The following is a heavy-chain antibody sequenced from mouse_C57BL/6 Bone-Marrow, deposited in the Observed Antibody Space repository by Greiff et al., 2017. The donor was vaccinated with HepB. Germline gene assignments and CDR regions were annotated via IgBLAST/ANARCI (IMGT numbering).Heavy chain of an antibody. D-gene: IGHD2-1*01. CDR1: GYTFTSYW. CDR2: IDPSDSET. Sequence: QVHVKQPGAELVRPGSSVKLSCKASGYTFTSYWMHWVKQRPIQGLEWIGNIDPSDSETHYNQKFKDKATLTVDKSSSTAYMQLSSLTSEDSAVYYCARRVEDYYGNYGFAYWGQGTLVTVSA. CDR3: ARRVEDYYGNYGFAY. V-gene: IGHV1-52*01. J-gene: IGHJ3*01.